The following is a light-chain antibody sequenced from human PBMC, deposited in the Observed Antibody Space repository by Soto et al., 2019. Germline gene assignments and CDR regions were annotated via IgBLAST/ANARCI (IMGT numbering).Light chain of an antibody. J-gene: IGKJ5*01. CDR3: QQRSNWPPEIT. CDR1: QSVSSY. V-gene: IGKV3-11*01. Sequence: EIVLTHSPATLSLSPGERATLSCRASQSVSSYLAWYQQKPGQAPRLLIYDASNRATGIPARFSGSGSGTDFTLTISSLEPEDFAVYYCQQRSNWPPEITVGQGTRLEIK. CDR2: DAS.